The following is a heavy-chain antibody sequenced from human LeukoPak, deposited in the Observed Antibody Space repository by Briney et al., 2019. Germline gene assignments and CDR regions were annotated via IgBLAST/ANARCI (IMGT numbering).Heavy chain of an antibody. J-gene: IGHJ4*02. CDR1: GFTFSSYA. Sequence: PGGSLRLSCAASGFTFSSYAMTWVRQAPGKGLEWVSVIYSGDSTYYADSVKGRFTISRHNSKNTLYLQMNSLRAEDTAVYYCARDDSDSSGYNVYWGQGTLVTVSS. D-gene: IGHD3-22*01. V-gene: IGHV3-53*04. CDR2: IYSGDST. CDR3: ARDDSDSSGYNVY.